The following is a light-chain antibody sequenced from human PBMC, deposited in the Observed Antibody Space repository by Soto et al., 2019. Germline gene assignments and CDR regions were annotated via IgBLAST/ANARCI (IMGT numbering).Light chain of an antibody. Sequence: QSVLTQPPSVSAAPGQKVTISCSGSSSNIGGNSVSWYQQLPGTAPKLLIYVDNKRPSGIPDRFSGSKSGTSATLGITGFQTGDDADYYCGSWDSSLSAYVFGTGTKVTVL. J-gene: IGLJ1*01. V-gene: IGLV1-51*01. CDR2: VDN. CDR1: SSNIGGNS. CDR3: GSWDSSLSAYV.